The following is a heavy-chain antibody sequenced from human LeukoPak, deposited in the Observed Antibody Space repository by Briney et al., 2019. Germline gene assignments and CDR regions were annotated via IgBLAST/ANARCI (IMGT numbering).Heavy chain of an antibody. V-gene: IGHV3-7*01. Sequence: GGSLRLSCAASGFTFSSYWMSWVRQAPGKGLEWVANIKQDGSEKYYVDSVKGRFTISRDNAKNSLYLQMNSLRAEDTAVYYCTREGYYGEYAFWGQGTLVTVSS. J-gene: IGHJ4*02. CDR3: TREGYYGEYAF. CDR1: GFTFSSYW. D-gene: IGHD4-17*01. CDR2: IKQDGSEK.